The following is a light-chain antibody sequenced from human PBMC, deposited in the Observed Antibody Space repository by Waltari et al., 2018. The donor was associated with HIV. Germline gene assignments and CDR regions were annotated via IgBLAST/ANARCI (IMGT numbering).Light chain of an antibody. V-gene: IGKV4-1*01. CDR2: WAS. Sequence: DIVMTQSPDSLAVSLGERATINCKSSQNILYSSNNKNFLSWYQQKPGQPPKLLIYWASTRDSGVPDRFSGSGSVTDFPRTISSLQAEDVAVYYCQQYYTTPLTFGGGTKVEI. CDR1: QNILYSSNNKNF. J-gene: IGKJ4*01. CDR3: QQYYTTPLT.